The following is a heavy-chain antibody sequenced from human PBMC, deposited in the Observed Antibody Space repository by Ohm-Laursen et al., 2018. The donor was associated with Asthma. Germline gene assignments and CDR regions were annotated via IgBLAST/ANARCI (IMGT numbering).Heavy chain of an antibody. J-gene: IGHJ3*02. Sequence: GSSVKVSCKASGYTFTSYYMHWVRQAPGQGLEWMGGIIPIFGTANYAQKFQGRVTITADESTSTAYMELSSLRSEDTAVYYCARNFYYDSREAFDIWGQGTMVTVSS. CDR1: GYTFTSYY. D-gene: IGHD3-22*01. V-gene: IGHV1-69*01. CDR2: IIPIFGTA. CDR3: ARNFYYDSREAFDI.